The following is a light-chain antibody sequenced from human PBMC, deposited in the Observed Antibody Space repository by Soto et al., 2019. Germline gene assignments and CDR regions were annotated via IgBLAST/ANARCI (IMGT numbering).Light chain of an antibody. V-gene: IGKV3-20*01. CDR1: ETVTSRY. CDR2: AAS. Sequence: EIVLTQSPGTLSLSPGERATLSCRVSETVTSRYLAWYQQKPGQAPRLLIYAASSRATGIPDRFSGSGSGTDFTLTISRLEPEDAAVYYCHRYGYGSDSFGQGTRLEIK. CDR3: HRYGYGSDS. J-gene: IGKJ5*01.